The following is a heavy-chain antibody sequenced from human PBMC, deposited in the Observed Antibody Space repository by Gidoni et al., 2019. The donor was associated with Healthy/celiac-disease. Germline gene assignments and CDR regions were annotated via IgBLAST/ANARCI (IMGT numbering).Heavy chain of an antibody. J-gene: IGHJ4*02. Sequence: QVQLVASGGGVVQTGRSMRLSCAASGFTFSTSGMHWVRQAPGKGREWVAVISYDGSSKYYADAVKGRFTMSRDNSKNTLYLQMSSLRAEDTAVYYGAKDLIGSGGDDPSLDYWGQGTLVTVSS. CDR1: GFTFSTSG. D-gene: IGHD6-19*01. CDR2: ISYDGSSK. CDR3: AKDLIGSGGDDPSLDY. V-gene: IGHV3-30*18.